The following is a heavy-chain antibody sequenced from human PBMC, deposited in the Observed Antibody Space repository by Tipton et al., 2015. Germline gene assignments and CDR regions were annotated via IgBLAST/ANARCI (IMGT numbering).Heavy chain of an antibody. J-gene: IGHJ4*02. V-gene: IGHV4-59*01. D-gene: IGHD4-11*01. Sequence: TLSLTCTVSGGSISSFYWSWIRQPPGKGLEWIGYIYYSGSTNYNPSLRSRVSISIDTSKNQFSLELSSVTAADTAVYYCAAMTTVTTVWYWGQGTLVTVSS. CDR2: IYYSGST. CDR3: AAMTTVTTVWY. CDR1: GGSISSFY.